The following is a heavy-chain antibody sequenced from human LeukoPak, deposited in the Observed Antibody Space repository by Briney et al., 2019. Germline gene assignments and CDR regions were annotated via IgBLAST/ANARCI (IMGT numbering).Heavy chain of an antibody. Sequence: SETLTLTCTVSGGSISSSSYYWGWIRQPPGKGLEWIESIYYSGSTYYNPSLKSRVTISVDTSKNQFSLKLSSVTAADTAVYYCARHDAGIAARPFDNWGQGTLVTVSS. CDR3: ARHDAGIAARPFDN. J-gene: IGHJ4*02. CDR1: GGSISSSSYY. CDR2: IYYSGST. D-gene: IGHD6-6*01. V-gene: IGHV4-39*01.